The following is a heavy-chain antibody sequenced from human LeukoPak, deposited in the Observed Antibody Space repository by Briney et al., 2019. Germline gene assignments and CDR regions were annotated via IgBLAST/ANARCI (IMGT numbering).Heavy chain of an antibody. CDR2: ILSDGTNK. J-gene: IGHJ3*02. D-gene: IGHD1-26*01. CDR1: GFPFSVSA. CDR3: ARTGESHAFDI. Sequence: PGGSLRLSCAASGFPFSVSAMHWVRQAPGKGLEWVTLILSDGTNKYYTDFVKGRFTISRDNSKKTLYLEMNSLRVEDTAVYYCARTGESHAFDIWGQGTMVTVSS. V-gene: IGHV3-30*04.